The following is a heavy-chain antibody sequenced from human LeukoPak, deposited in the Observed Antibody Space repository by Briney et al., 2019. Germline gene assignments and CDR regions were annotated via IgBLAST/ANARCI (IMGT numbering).Heavy chain of an antibody. CDR3: ARDKCKGSCYEFDN. Sequence: GMSLRLSCEASGFTFDDYGMHWVRQGPGKGLEWVSGISWNGRSPAYADSVKGRFTISGDNAKKSLYLHVISLRPDDSALYYCARDKCKGSCYEFDNWGQGTLVTVSS. V-gene: IGHV3-9*01. CDR2: ISWNGRSP. CDR1: GFTFDDYG. J-gene: IGHJ4*02. D-gene: IGHD5-12*01.